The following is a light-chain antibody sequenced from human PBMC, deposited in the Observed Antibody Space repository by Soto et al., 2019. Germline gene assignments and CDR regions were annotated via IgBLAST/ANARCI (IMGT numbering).Light chain of an antibody. J-gene: IGKJ3*01. V-gene: IGKV1-39*01. CDR3: QQSYSTSEFT. CDR2: AAS. CDR1: QSISSY. Sequence: DIQMTQSPSSLSASVGDRVTITCRASQSISSYINWYQQKPGKAPKLLIYAASSLHSGVPSRFSGSGSGTDFPLTISSLQPEDFATYYCQQSYSTSEFTFGPGTKVDIK.